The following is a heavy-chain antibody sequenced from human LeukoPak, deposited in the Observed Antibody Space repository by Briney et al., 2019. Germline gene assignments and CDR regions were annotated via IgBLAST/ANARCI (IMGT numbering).Heavy chain of an antibody. CDR3: ARQGYSSRMDY. CDR1: GGSISSYY. Sequence: SETLSLTCTVSGGSISSYYWSWIRQPPGKGLEWIGYIYYSGSTNYNPSLKSRVTISVDTSKNQFSLKLSSVTAADTAVYYCARQGYSSRMDYWGQGTLVTVSS. D-gene: IGHD6-13*01. J-gene: IGHJ4*02. CDR2: IYYSGST. V-gene: IGHV4-59*08.